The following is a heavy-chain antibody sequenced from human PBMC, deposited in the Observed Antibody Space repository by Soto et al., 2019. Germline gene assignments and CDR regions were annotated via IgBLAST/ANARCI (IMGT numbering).Heavy chain of an antibody. CDR3: ARPLWRDDDNWGYFDL. Sequence: QVQLVESGGGVVQPGRSLRLSCAASGFTFSSYAMHWVRQAPGKGLEWVAVISYDGSNKYYADSVKGRFTISRDNSKNPLCLQMNSLRAEDTAVYYCARPLWRDDDNWGYFDLWGRGTLVTVSS. CDR2: ISYDGSNK. D-gene: IGHD1-1*01. V-gene: IGHV3-30-3*01. CDR1: GFTFSSYA. J-gene: IGHJ2*01.